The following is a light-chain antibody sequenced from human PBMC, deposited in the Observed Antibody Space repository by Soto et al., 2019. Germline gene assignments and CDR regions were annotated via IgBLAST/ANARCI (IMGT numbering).Light chain of an antibody. CDR2: DAS. V-gene: IGKV1-39*01. CDR1: QSISTY. CDR3: QQCYAIPRT. J-gene: IGKJ4*02. Sequence: DIQMTQSPSSLSASVGDRVTITCRASQSISTYLNWYQQKPGKAPTLLIYDASTLESGVPSRFSGVGAGTEFTLTISSLQPADFASYYWQQCYAIPRTVGEGTKVEI.